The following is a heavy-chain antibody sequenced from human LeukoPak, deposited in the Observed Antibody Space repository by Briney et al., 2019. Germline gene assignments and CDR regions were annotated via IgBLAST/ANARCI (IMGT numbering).Heavy chain of an antibody. D-gene: IGHD2-2*01. CDR1: GYTFTGYY. V-gene: IGHV1-2*02. CDR2: TNPNSGGT. CDR3: AIVVPAATVFDY. Sequence: ASVKVSCKASGYTFTGYYMHWVRQAPGQGLEWMGWTNPNSGGTNYAQKFQGRVTMTRDTSISTAYMELSRLRSDDTAVYYCAIVVPAATVFDYWGQGTLVTVSS. J-gene: IGHJ4*02.